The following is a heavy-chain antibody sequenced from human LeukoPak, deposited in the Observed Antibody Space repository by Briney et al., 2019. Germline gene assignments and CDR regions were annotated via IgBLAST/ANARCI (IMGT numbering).Heavy chain of an antibody. J-gene: IGHJ4*02. CDR1: GYTFTGYY. CDR2: INLNSGGT. CDR3: ARDRRLYCSSTSCSPLGY. Sequence: ASVKVSCKASGYTFTGYYMHWVRQVPGQGLEWMGWINLNSGGTNYAQKFQGRVTMTRDTSISTAYMELSRLRSDDTAVYYCARDRRLYCSSTSCSPLGYWGQGTLVTVSS. D-gene: IGHD2-2*01. V-gene: IGHV1-2*02.